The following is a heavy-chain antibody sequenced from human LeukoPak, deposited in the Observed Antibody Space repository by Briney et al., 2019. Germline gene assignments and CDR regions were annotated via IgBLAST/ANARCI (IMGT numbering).Heavy chain of an antibody. CDR1: GGSISSYY. CDR3: ARDSYFYYMDV. J-gene: IGHJ6*03. Sequence: SETLSLTCTVSGGSISSYYWSWIRQPPGKGLEWIGYIYYSGSTNYNPSLKSRVTISVDTSKNQFSLKLSSVTAADTTVYYCARDSYFYYMDVWGKGTTVTVSS. CDR2: IYYSGST. V-gene: IGHV4-59*01.